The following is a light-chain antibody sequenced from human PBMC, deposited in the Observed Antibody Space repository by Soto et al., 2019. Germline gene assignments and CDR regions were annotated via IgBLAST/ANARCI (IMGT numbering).Light chain of an antibody. J-gene: IGLJ3*02. CDR1: SSDISDYDF. Sequence: QSALTQPPSTSGSPGQSVTISCTGTSSDISDYDFVSWYQQHPGKAPKLIIYEVTKRPSGVPDRFSGSKSGNTASLTVSGLQAEDEADYHCNSYAGSNNLMFGGGTKLTVL. V-gene: IGLV2-8*01. CDR2: EVT. CDR3: NSYAGSNNLM.